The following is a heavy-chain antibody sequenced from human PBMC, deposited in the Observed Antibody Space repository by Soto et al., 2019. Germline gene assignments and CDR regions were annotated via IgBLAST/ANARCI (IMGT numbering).Heavy chain of an antibody. J-gene: IGHJ5*02. CDR1: GGSISSGGYY. Sequence: LSLTCTVSGGSISSGGYYWSWIRQHPGKGLEWIGYIYYSGSTYYNPSLKSRVTISVDTSKNQFSLKLSSVTAADTAVYYCAREIAAAGHWFDPWGQGTLVTVSA. CDR2: IYYSGST. CDR3: AREIAAAGHWFDP. D-gene: IGHD6-13*01. V-gene: IGHV4-31*03.